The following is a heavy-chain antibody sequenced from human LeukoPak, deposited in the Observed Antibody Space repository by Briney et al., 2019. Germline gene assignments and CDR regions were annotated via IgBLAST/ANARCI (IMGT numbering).Heavy chain of an antibody. J-gene: IGHJ4*02. CDR1: GFTFSSYA. CDR3: AVMHRYYDGSGYWVQ. CDR2: ISTSGGTT. V-gene: IGHV3-23*01. Sequence: GGSLRLACAASGFTFSSYAMSWVRRAPGKGLEWVSGISTSGGTTSYADSVKGRFTISRDNPRNTLYMEMNSLRGEDTGVYYCAVMHRYYDGSGYWVQWGQGTLVTVSS. D-gene: IGHD3-22*01.